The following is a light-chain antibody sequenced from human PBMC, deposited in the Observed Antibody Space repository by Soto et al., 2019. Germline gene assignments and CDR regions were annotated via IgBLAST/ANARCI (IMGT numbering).Light chain of an antibody. CDR1: SSDIGAYKY. V-gene: IGLV2-14*03. CDR2: DVS. CDR3: SSHTSNSPAV. Sequence: QSALTQPASVSGSPGQSITISCSGTSSDIGAYKYVSWYQHHPGKAPKLIIYDVSNRPSGVSDRFSGSKSGNTASLTISGLQAEDEAAYYCSSHTSNSPAVFGGGTKVTVL. J-gene: IGLJ2*01.